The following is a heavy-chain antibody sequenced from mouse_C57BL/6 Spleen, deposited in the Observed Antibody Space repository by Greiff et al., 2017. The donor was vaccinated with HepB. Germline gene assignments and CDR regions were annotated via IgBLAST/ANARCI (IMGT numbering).Heavy chain of an antibody. J-gene: IGHJ2*01. V-gene: IGHV5-9*01. CDR1: GFTFSSYT. CDR2: ISGGGGNT. D-gene: IGHD2-12*01. CDR3: ARSYYTDY. Sequence: EVNVVESGGGLVKPGGSLKLSCAASGFTFSSYTMSWVRQTPEKRLEWVATISGGGGNTYYPDSVKGRFTISRDNAKNTLYLQMSSLRSEDTALYYCARSYYTDYWGQGTTLTVSS.